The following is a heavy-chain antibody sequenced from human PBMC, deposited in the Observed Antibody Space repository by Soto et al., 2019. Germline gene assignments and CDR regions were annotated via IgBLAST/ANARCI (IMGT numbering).Heavy chain of an antibody. V-gene: IGHV1-8*01. D-gene: IGHD5-18*01. CDR1: GYTFTSYD. CDR3: ARATKREMATAHDAFDI. J-gene: IGHJ3*02. CDR2: MNPNSGNT. Sequence: ASVKVSCKASGYTFTSYDINWVRQATGQGLEWMGWMNPNSGNTGYAQKFQGRVTITADESTSTAYMELSSLRSEDTAVYYCARATKREMATAHDAFDIWGQGTMVTVSS.